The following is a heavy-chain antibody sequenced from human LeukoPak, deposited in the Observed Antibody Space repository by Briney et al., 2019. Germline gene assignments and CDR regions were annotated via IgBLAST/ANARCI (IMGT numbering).Heavy chain of an antibody. Sequence: SETLSLTCTVSGGSISSYYWSWIRQPPGKGLEWIGYIYYSGSTNYNPSLKSRVTISVDTSKNQFSLKLSSVTAADTAVYYCVRAGGTMVRGVIYFDYWGQGTLVTVSS. CDR2: IYYSGST. D-gene: IGHD3-10*01. CDR3: VRAGGTMVRGVIYFDY. J-gene: IGHJ4*02. CDR1: GGSISSYY. V-gene: IGHV4-59*01.